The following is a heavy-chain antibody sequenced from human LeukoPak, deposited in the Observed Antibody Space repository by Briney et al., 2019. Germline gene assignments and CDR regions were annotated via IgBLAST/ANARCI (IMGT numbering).Heavy chain of an antibody. J-gene: IGHJ4*02. CDR2: IIPIFGTA. Sequence: ASVKVSCKASGYTFTSYAISWVRQAPGQGLEWMGGIIPIFGTANYAQKFQGRVTITADESTSTAYMELSSLRSEDTAVYYCARVGLHAMEYYFDYWGQGTLVTVSS. V-gene: IGHV1-69*13. CDR1: GYTFTSYA. D-gene: IGHD3-3*01. CDR3: ARVGLHAMEYYFDY.